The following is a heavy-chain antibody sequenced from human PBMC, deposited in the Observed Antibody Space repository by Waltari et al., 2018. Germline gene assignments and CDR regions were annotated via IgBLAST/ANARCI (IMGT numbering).Heavy chain of an antibody. CDR3: ASDLYSSGWYYDY. Sequence: QVQLQESGPGLVQPSETLSLTCTVSGYSISSGYYLGWIRQPPGKWLEVIGSIYHSGSTYYNPSLKSRVTISVDTSKNQFSLKLSSVTAADTAVYYCASDLYSSGWYYDYWGQGTLVTVSS. CDR1: GYSISSGYY. J-gene: IGHJ4*02. V-gene: IGHV4-38-2*02. D-gene: IGHD6-19*01. CDR2: IYHSGST.